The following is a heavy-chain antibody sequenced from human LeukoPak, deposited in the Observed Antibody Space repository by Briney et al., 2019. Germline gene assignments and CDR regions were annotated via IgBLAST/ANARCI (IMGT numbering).Heavy chain of an antibody. J-gene: IGHJ4*02. CDR2: IYYNGIS. D-gene: IGHD3-22*01. Sequence: ASETLSLTCTVSGDSIRTSSFYCGWIRQSPGKGLEWLGSIYYNGISHYNPSLKRRVTIYVDTSRDQFSLHVYSVTAADTAVFYCARSDYYDYRQIDFWGQGTLVTVSS. V-gene: IGHV4-39*01. CDR1: GDSIRTSSFY. CDR3: ARSDYYDYRQIDF.